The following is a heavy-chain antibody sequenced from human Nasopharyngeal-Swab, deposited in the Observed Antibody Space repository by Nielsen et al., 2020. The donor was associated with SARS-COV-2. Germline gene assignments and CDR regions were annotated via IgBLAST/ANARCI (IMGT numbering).Heavy chain of an antibody. J-gene: IGHJ6*04. D-gene: IGHD3-9*01. CDR2: ISVDGSNE. V-gene: IGHV3-30*18. Sequence: GESLKISCAASGFTFGSYGMHWVRRAPGKGLEWVAVISVDGSNEDYAESVKGRFTISRDNSKNTLYLQMNSLRAEDTAVYYCAKCIRGLTGFYFSMDVWGKGTTVTVSS. CDR1: GFTFGSYG. CDR3: AKCIRGLTGFYFSMDV.